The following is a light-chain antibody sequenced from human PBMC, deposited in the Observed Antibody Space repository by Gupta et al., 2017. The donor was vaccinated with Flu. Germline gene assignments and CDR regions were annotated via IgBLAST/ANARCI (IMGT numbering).Light chain of an antibody. CDR3: QQYNNRPPLT. CDR1: QSVSSN. V-gene: IGKV3-15*01. CDR2: GAS. J-gene: IGKJ1*01. Sequence: ELVMKQSPATMSVSPGERAPLSCRASQSVSSNLAWYQQKPGQAPRLLIYGASTRATGSPARFSGSGSGTEYTLTISSLQSEDFAVYYCQQYNNRPPLTFGQGTKVEIK.